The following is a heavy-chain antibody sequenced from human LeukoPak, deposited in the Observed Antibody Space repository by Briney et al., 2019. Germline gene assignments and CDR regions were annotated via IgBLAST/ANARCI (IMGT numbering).Heavy chain of an antibody. CDR2: INHGGST. CDR1: GDSISSGDYY. D-gene: IGHD5-18*01. J-gene: IGHJ4*02. Sequence: PSETLSLTCTVSGDSISSGDYYWSWIRQPPGKGLEWIGEINHGGSTNYNPSLKSRVTISVDTSKNQFSLKLSSVTAADTAVYYCASRGYSYGYYFDYWGQGALLTVSS. CDR3: ASRGYSYGYYFDY. V-gene: IGHV4-39*07.